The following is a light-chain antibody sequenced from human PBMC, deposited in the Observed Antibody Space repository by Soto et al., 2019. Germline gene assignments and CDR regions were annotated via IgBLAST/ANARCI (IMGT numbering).Light chain of an antibody. CDR3: QQYHNWPPFT. CDR1: QSVGSH. CDR2: GAY. V-gene: IGKV3-15*01. Sequence: EIMMTQSPATLSVSPGETATLSCRASQSVGSHLAWYQQKPGQAPRLLIYGAYYRATGIPARFSGSGSETDFTLTISSLQSEYFAVYYCQQYHNWPPFTFGPGTKVDV. J-gene: IGKJ3*01.